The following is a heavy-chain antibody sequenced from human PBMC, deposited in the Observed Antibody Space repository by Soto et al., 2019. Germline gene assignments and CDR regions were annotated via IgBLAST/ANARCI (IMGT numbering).Heavy chain of an antibody. CDR2: IGTTSTYI. J-gene: IGHJ6*02. V-gene: IGHV3-21*01. D-gene: IGHD2-21*02. CDR3: ARVMCGDCSSYYYYSMDV. CDR1: GFTFGTFT. Sequence: LRLSCAASGFTFGTFTMSWVRQAPGKGLEWVSSIGTTSTYIYYADSVRGRFTISRDNAKNSLYLQMNSLRAEDTAVYFCARVMCGDCSSYYYYSMDVWGQGTTVTVSS.